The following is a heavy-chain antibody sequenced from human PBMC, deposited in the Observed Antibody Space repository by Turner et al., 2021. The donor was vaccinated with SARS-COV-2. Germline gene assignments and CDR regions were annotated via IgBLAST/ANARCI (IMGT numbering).Heavy chain of an antibody. V-gene: IGHV3-66*01. Sequence: EVQLVESGGGLVQHGGSLRLSGAASVFTVSSNYMSGVRQAPGKGLECVSVVYSGGSTYYADSVKGRFTISRDNSKNTLYLQMNSLRAEDTAVYYCARTLPYGDYHDYWGQGTLVTVSS. CDR1: VFTVSSNY. CDR3: ARTLPYGDYHDY. CDR2: VYSGGST. D-gene: IGHD4-17*01. J-gene: IGHJ4*02.